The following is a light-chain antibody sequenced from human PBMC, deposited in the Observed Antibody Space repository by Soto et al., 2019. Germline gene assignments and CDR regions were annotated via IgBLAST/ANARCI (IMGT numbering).Light chain of an antibody. CDR2: EVT. Sequence: QSALTQPASVSGSPGQSITISCTGTSSDVGAYNSVCWYQQHPGKVPKLLIYEVTNRPSGVSNRFSGSKSGNTASLTISGLQAADEADYYCSSYVSGNTVLFGGGTKVTVL. CDR3: SSYVSGNTVL. J-gene: IGLJ2*01. CDR1: SSDVGAYNS. V-gene: IGLV2-14*01.